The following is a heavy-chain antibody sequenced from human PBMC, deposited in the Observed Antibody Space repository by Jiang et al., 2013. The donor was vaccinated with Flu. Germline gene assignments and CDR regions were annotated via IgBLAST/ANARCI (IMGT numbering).Heavy chain of an antibody. CDR1: GNMATHFW. V-gene: IGHV5-51*03. CDR3: ARLFGVIQISDYDY. D-gene: IGHD3-10*01. J-gene: IGHJ4*02. CDR2: IYPGDSDT. Sequence: GAEVKKPGESLKISCQYSGNMATHFWIAWVRQMPGRGLEWMGMIYPGDSDTRYSPSFQGQVTISADQSIYTAYLQWDSLKASDTAMYYCARLFGVIQISDYDYWGQGTLVAVSS.